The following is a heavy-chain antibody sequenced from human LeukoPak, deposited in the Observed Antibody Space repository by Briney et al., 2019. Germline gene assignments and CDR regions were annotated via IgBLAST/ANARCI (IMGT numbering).Heavy chain of an antibody. Sequence: GASVKVSCKASGYTFTGYYMHWVRQAPGQGLEWMGVINPVGGSTSYAPKFQGRVTMTRDTSTNTVYMELSSLRSDDTALYYCARDPSGSWQWFDYWGQGTLVTVSS. CDR3: ARDPSGSWQWFDY. V-gene: IGHV1-46*01. D-gene: IGHD1-26*01. CDR2: INPVGGST. CDR1: GYTFTGYY. J-gene: IGHJ4*02.